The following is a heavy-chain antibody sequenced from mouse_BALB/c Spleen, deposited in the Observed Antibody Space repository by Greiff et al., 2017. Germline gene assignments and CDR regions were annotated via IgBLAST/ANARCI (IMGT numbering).Heavy chain of an antibody. J-gene: IGHJ3*01. CDR3: TIHYYGYVGAY. D-gene: IGHD1-2*01. V-gene: IGHV1-5*01. CDR1: GYSFTSYW. Sequence: VQLQQSGTVLARPGASVKMSCKASGYSFTSYWMHWVKQRAGQGLEWIGAIYPGNSDTSYNQKFKGKAKLTAVTSASTAYMELSSLTNEDSAVYYCTIHYYGYVGAYWGQGTLVTVSA. CDR2: IYPGNSDT.